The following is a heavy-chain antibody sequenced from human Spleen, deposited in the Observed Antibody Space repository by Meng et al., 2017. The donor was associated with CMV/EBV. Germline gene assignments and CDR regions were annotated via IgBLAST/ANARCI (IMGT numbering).Heavy chain of an antibody. Sequence: GGSLRLSCAASGFTFSSYEMNWVRQAPGKGLEWVAVISYDGSNKYYADSVKGRFTISRDNSKNTLYLQMNSLRAEDTAVYYCARDGADIVATYYFDYWGQGTLVTVSS. V-gene: IGHV3-30-3*01. CDR3: ARDGADIVATYYFDY. J-gene: IGHJ4*02. CDR1: GFTFSSYE. D-gene: IGHD5-12*01. CDR2: ISYDGSNK.